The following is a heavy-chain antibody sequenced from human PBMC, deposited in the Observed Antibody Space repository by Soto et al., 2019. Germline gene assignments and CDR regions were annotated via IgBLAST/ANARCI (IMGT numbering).Heavy chain of an antibody. CDR1: GFTFSNYA. CDR3: ARVAYCGGDCYSNYFDY. CDR2: VAYNGDT. Sequence: DVQLLESGGGLAQPGGSLRLSCEASGFTFSNYAMTWVRQAPGKGLEWVSTVAYNGDTYSPDSVKGRFTISRDNSRNTLTLQMNSLRAEDTAVYYCARVAYCGGDCYSNYFDYWGQGTLVTVSS. V-gene: IGHV3-23*01. J-gene: IGHJ4*02. D-gene: IGHD2-21*02.